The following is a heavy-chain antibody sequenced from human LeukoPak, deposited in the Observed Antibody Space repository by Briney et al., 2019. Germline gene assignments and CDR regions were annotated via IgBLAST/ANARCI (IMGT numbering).Heavy chain of an antibody. Sequence: SETLSLTCTVSGDSISSSSHFCGWIRQPPGKGLEWIGSIYYNGNTFYNPSLKSRVTISLDASKNQFSLKLTSVTAADTAVYYCARERRSYSSGSYYFDYWGQGTLVTVSS. CDR1: GDSISSSSHF. J-gene: IGHJ4*02. CDR3: ARERRSYSSGSYYFDY. D-gene: IGHD3-10*01. V-gene: IGHV4-39*07. CDR2: IYYNGNT.